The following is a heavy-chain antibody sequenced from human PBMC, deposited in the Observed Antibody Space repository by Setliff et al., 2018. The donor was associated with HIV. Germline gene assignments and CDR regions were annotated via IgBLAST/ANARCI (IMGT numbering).Heavy chain of an antibody. J-gene: IGHJ4*02. CDR3: ARYDSGSYPLGDY. Sequence: GESLKISCKGSGYSFTSYWIGWVRQMAGKGLEWMGIIYPGDSEIRYSPSFQGQVTISVDKSISTAYLQWSSLKASDTAMYYCARYDSGSYPLGDYWGQGTLVTVSS. CDR2: IYPGDSEI. V-gene: IGHV5-51*01. CDR1: GYSFTSYW. D-gene: IGHD3-10*01.